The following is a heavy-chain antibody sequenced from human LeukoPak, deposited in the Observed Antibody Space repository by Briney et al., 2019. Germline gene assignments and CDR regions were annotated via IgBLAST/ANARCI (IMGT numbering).Heavy chain of an antibody. CDR2: IWYDGINK. J-gene: IGHJ4*02. Sequence: GGSLRLSCAASGFTFSSYGMHWVRQAPGKWLEWVAVIWYDGINKFHADSVKGRFTISRDNSKNTVYVQMNSLRAEDTAVYYCARAGYYDSSGYDYWGQGTLVTVSS. V-gene: IGHV3-33*01. CDR3: ARAGYYDSSGYDY. D-gene: IGHD3-22*01. CDR1: GFTFSSYG.